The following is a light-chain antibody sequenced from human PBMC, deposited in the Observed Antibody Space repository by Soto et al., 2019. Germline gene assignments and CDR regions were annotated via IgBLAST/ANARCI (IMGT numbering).Light chain of an antibody. J-gene: IGKJ1*01. CDR3: QQYGSSGT. CDR1: QSVSNNY. CDR2: GAS. V-gene: IGKV3-20*01. Sequence: VLTQSPGTLSLSPGERATPTCRASQSVSNNYLAWYQQKPGQAPGLLIYGASNRATGIPDRFSGSGSGTDFTLTISRLEPEDFAVYYCQQYGSSGTFGQGTKVDI.